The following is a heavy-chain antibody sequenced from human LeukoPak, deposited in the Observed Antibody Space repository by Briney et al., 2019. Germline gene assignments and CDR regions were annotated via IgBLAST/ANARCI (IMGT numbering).Heavy chain of an antibody. D-gene: IGHD4-11*01. CDR1: GFTFSSYA. CDR2: ISYDGSSK. V-gene: IGHV3-30-3*01. Sequence: GGSLRLSCAASGFTFSSYAMHWVRQAPGKGLEWVAVISYDGSSKYYADSVKGRFTISRDNSKNTLYLQMNGLRAEDTAVYYCAKLAVINGYWGQGTLVTVSS. J-gene: IGHJ4*02. CDR3: AKLAVINGY.